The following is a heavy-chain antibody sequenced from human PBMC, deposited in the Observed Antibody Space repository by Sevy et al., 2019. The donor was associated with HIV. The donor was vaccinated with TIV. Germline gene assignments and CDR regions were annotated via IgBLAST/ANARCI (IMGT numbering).Heavy chain of an antibody. J-gene: IGHJ6*02. D-gene: IGHD3-10*01. V-gene: IGHV3-48*03. CDR3: ARAGEVLWFGELLSVGGYGMDV. Sequence: GGSLRLSCAASGFTFSSYEMNWVRQAPGKGLGWVSYISSSGSTIYYADSVKGRFTISRDNAKNSLYLQMNSLRAEDTAVYYCARAGEVLWFGELLSVGGYGMDVWGQGTTVTVSS. CDR2: ISSSGSTI. CDR1: GFTFSSYE.